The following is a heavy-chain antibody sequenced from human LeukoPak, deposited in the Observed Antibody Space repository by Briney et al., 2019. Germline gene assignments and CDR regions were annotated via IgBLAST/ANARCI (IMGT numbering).Heavy chain of an antibody. V-gene: IGHV3-11*06. CDR1: GFTFSDYY. CDR3: ARDPPYGDYGDY. J-gene: IGHJ4*02. CDR2: ISSSSSYT. Sequence: GGSLRLSCAASGFTFSDYYMSWIREAPGKGLEWVSYISSSSSYTNYADSVKGRFTISRDNAKNSLYLQMNSLRAEDTAVYYCARDPPYGDYGDYWGQGTLVTVSS. D-gene: IGHD4-17*01.